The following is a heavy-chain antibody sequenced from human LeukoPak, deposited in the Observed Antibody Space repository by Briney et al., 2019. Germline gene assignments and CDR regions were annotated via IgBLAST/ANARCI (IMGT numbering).Heavy chain of an antibody. V-gene: IGHV1-69*04. J-gene: IGHJ4*02. CDR3: ARDRYYDILAGYSGPLDY. CDR2: IFPIVGKA. D-gene: IGHD3-9*01. CDR1: GGTFTNYA. Sequence: GASVKVSCKASGGTFTNYAFSWVRQAPGQGLEWMGRIFPIVGKASYAQKLQGRVTITADKSTCTAYMELSSLRSEDTAVYYCARDRYYDILAGYSGPLDYWGQGTLVTVSS.